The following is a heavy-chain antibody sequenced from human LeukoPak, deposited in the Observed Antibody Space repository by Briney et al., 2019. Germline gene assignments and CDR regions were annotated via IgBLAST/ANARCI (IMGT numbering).Heavy chain of an antibody. D-gene: IGHD1-14*01. V-gene: IGHV3-74*01. Sequence: PGGSLRLSCAASGFTFNAHWMHWVRQTPEKGLVWVSRINTDGSSTNYADFVKGRFTISRDNGKDTLYLQMNSLRAEDTAVYYCARDLNRNQIDYWGQGSLVTVSS. J-gene: IGHJ4*02. CDR3: ARDLNRNQIDY. CDR2: INTDGSST. CDR1: GFTFNAHW.